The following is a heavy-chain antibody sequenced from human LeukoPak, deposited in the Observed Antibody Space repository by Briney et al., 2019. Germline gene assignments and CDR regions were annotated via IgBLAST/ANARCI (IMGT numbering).Heavy chain of an antibody. J-gene: IGHJ5*02. CDR1: GGSISSGGYY. CDR2: IYYSGST. D-gene: IGHD2-15*01. CDR3: ARVRPHCSGGSCYLRGGWFDP. Sequence: PSQTLSLTCTVSGGSISSGGYYWSWIRQHPGKGLEWIGYIYYSGSTYYNPSLKSRVTISVDTSKNQVSLKLSSVTAADTAVYYCARVRPHCSGGSCYLRGGWFDPWGQGTLVTVSS. V-gene: IGHV4-31*03.